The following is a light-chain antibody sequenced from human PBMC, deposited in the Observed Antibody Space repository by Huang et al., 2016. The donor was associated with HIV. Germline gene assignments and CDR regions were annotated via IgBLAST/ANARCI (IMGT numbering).Light chain of an antibody. J-gene: IGKJ3*01. CDR3: QQYYSTPPT. CDR2: WAS. CDR1: QSVLYNSNNKNY. Sequence: EIVMTQSPDSLAVSLGERASINCKSSQSVLYNSNNKNYLAWYQQKPVQPPKLLIYWASTRESGVPDRFSGSGSGTDFTLTISSLQAEDVAAYYCQQYYSTPPTFGPGTKVDIK. V-gene: IGKV4-1*01.